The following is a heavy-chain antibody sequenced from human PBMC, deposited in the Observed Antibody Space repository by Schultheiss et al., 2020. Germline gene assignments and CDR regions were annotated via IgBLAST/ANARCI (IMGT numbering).Heavy chain of an antibody. CDR2: IYPGDSDT. J-gene: IGHJ4*02. CDR3: ARRTLMVRGVYFDY. V-gene: IGHV5-51*01. D-gene: IGHD3-10*01. CDR1: GYSFTSYW. Sequence: GGSLRLSCKGSGYSFTSYWIGWVRQMPGKGLEWMGIIYPGDSDTRYSPSFQGQVTISADKAINTAYLQWSSLKASDNAMYYCARRTLMVRGVYFDYWGQGTLVTVSS.